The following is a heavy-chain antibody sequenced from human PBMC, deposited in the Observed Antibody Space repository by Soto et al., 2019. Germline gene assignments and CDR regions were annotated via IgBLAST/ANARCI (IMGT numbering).Heavy chain of an antibody. D-gene: IGHD6-25*01. CDR3: ARLRLNFDY. CDR2: IYYSGST. Sequence: SETLSLTCTVSGGSIISSSYYWVWIRQPPGKGLEWIGSIYYSGSTYYNPSLKSRVTISVDTSKNQFSLKLSSVTAADTAVYYCARLRLNFDYWGQGTLVTVSS. J-gene: IGHJ4*02. V-gene: IGHV4-39*01. CDR1: GGSIISSSYY.